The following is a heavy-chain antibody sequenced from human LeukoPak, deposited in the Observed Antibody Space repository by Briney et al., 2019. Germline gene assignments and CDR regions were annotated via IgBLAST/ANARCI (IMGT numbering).Heavy chain of an antibody. J-gene: IGHJ4*02. CDR3: ARERNGTYSSDYCFDY. Sequence: ASVKVSCKASGYTFTSYGISWVRQAPGQGLEWMGWISAYNGNTNYAQKLQGRVTMTTDTSTSTAYMELRSLRSDDTAVYYCARERNGTYSSDYCFDYWGQGTLVTVSS. CDR2: ISAYNGNT. D-gene: IGHD2-15*01. V-gene: IGHV1-18*01. CDR1: GYTFTSYG.